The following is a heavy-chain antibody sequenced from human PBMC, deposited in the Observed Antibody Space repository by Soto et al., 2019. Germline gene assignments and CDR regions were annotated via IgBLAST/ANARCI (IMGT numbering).Heavy chain of an antibody. CDR3: AKESGRDGYNTDY. V-gene: IGHV3-30*18. CDR1: GFTFSSYG. J-gene: IGHJ4*02. Sequence: LSCAASGFTFSSYGMHWVRQAPGKGLEWVAVISYDGSNKYYADSVKGRFTISRDNSKNTLYLQMNSLRAEDTAVYYCAKESGRDGYNTDYWDQGTLVTVSS. D-gene: IGHD5-12*01. CDR2: ISYDGSNK.